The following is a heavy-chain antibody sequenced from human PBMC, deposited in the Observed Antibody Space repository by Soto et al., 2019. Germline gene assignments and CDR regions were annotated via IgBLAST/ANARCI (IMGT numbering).Heavy chain of an antibody. V-gene: IGHV3-23*01. CDR3: VGGGLSYFDH. J-gene: IGHJ4*02. D-gene: IGHD3-16*01. CDR1: GFTFSSYA. CDR2: ISGSGGST. Sequence: PGGSLRLSCAASGFTFSSYAMSWVRQAPGKGLEWVSAISGSGGSTYYADSVKGRFTISRDNARNSLFLQMNSVGVGDTAVYYCVGGGLSYFDHWGRGTLVTVSS.